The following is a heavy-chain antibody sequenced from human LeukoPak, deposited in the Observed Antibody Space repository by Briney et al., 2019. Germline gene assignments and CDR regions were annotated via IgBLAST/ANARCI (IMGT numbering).Heavy chain of an antibody. V-gene: IGHV4-39*01. J-gene: IGHJ5*02. D-gene: IGHD2-2*01. CDR1: GFSVSNRNHY. CDR3: ARGGYCNTTTCYPERWFDP. Sequence: SETLSLSCTASGFSVSNRNHYWGWIRQPPGKGLEWIGSIYYSGSTSSNPSLKSRVTITVDTSKNQVSLKLSSVTAADTAVYYCARGGYCNTTTCYPERWFDPWGEGTLVTVSS. CDR2: IYYSGST.